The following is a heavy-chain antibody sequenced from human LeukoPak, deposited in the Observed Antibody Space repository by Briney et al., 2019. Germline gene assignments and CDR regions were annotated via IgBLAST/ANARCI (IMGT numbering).Heavy chain of an antibody. V-gene: IGHV3-30*18. J-gene: IGHJ3*01. D-gene: IGHD6-19*01. Sequence: GGSLRLSCAASGFTFSSYGMHWVRQTPGKGLEWVAVISFDGSIEYYVDSVKGRFTISRDNSKNTLFLQMNSLRPEDTAVYYCAKDSDIAVAGSDDALDVWGQGTMVTVSS. CDR2: ISFDGSIE. CDR1: GFTFSSYG. CDR3: AKDSDIAVAGSDDALDV.